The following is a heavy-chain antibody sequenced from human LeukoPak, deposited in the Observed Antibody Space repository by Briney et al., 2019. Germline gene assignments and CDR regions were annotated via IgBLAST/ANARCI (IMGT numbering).Heavy chain of an antibody. CDR1: GYTLTELS. Sequence: ASVKVSCKVSGYTLTELSMHWVRQAPGKGLEWMGGFDPEDGETIYAQKFQGRVTMTEDTSTDTAYMELSSLRSEDTAVYYCATGALTEDAFDIWGQGTMVTVSP. CDR3: ATGALTEDAFDI. J-gene: IGHJ3*02. CDR2: FDPEDGET. D-gene: IGHD4/OR15-4a*01. V-gene: IGHV1-24*01.